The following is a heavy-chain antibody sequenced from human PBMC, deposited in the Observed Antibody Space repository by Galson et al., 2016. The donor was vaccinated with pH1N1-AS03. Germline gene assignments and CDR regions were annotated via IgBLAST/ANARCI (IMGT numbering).Heavy chain of an antibody. CDR2: TYYRSKWYN. J-gene: IGHJ6*02. Sequence: CAISGDSVSSNSAAWNWIRQSPSRGLEWLGRTYYRSKWYNDYAVSVKSRITINPDTSKNQFSLQLNSLRAEDTAVYYCARASRGDYGGNLRPHYNYYGFDVWGQGTTVTVSS. D-gene: IGHD4-23*01. V-gene: IGHV6-1*01. CDR1: GDSVSSNSAA. CDR3: ARASRGDYGGNLRPHYNYYGFDV.